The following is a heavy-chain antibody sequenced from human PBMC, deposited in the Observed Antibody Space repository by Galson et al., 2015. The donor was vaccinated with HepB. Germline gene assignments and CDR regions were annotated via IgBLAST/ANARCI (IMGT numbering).Heavy chain of an antibody. D-gene: IGHD5-24*01. CDR1: GYTFTDNY. Sequence: SVKVSCKASGYTFTDNYIHWVRQAPGEGREYVGYIYPKTGDAGFPQKFQGRVTLTRDTSISTAYLELSGLTSEDTAVYSCARDLRRYGLWGQGTLVTVSS. CDR3: ARDLRRYGL. V-gene: IGHV1-2*02. J-gene: IGHJ4*02. CDR2: IYPKTGDA.